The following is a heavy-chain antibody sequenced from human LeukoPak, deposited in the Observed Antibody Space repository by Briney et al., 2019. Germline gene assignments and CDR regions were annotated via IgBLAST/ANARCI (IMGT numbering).Heavy chain of an antibody. CDR1: GLTFSNNA. CDR3: AKGDYGYYYYMDV. Sequence: GGSLRLSCAASGLTFSNNAMKWVRQAPGKGLEWVSTISGPGGSTYYGDSVKGRCTTSRDNSKNTAYLQMNSLRADDTAIYYCAKGDYGYYYYMDVWGKGTTVTVSS. J-gene: IGHJ6*03. CDR2: ISGPGGST. D-gene: IGHD4-17*01. V-gene: IGHV3-23*01.